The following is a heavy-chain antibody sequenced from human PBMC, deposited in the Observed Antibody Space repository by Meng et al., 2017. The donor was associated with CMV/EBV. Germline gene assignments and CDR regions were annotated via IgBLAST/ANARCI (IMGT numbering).Heavy chain of an antibody. J-gene: IGHJ6*02. CDR2: ISYDGSNK. Sequence: LSLTCAASGFTFSSYAMHWVRQAPGKGLEWVAVISYDGSNKYYADSVKGRFTISRDNSKNTLYLQMNSLRAEDTAVYYCARDLGSSGYYYCGMDVWGQGTTVTVSS. CDR3: ARDLGSSGYYYCGMDV. D-gene: IGHD6-6*01. CDR1: GFTFSSYA. V-gene: IGHV3-30*04.